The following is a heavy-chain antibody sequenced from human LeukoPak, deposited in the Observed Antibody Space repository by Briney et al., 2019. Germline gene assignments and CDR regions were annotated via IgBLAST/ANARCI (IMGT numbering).Heavy chain of an antibody. J-gene: IGHJ6*03. CDR2: IYHSGNT. CDR1: GYSVSSGFY. Sequence: PSETLSLTCTVSGYSVSSGFYWGWIRQPPGKGLEWVGIIYHSGNTYYNPSLKSRVTMSLDTSKNQFSLKLTSVTAADTAVYYCAREGTYGSGSYRYYYYYMDVWGKGTTVTISS. D-gene: IGHD3-10*01. CDR3: AREGTYGSGSYRYYYYYMDV. V-gene: IGHV4-38-2*02.